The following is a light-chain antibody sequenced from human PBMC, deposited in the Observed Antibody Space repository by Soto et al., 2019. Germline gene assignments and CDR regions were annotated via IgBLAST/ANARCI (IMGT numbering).Light chain of an antibody. CDR2: AAS. Sequence: DIQMTKSPSSLPASVGDRVTITCQASQDISNYLNWYQQKPGKAPKLLIYAASSLQSGVPSRFSGSGSGTDFTLTISCLQSEDFATYYCQQYYSYPLTFGGGTKVDI. J-gene: IGKJ4*01. CDR1: QDISNY. V-gene: IGKV1-39*01. CDR3: QQYYSYPLT.